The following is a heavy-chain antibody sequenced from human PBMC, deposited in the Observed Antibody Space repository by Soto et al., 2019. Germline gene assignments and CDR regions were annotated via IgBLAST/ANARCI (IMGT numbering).Heavy chain of an antibody. D-gene: IGHD3-3*01. CDR1: GFTFDDYT. CDR2: ISWDGGST. J-gene: IGHJ6*02. V-gene: IGHV3-43*01. CDR3: AKDRSSRAHDSILDV. Sequence: GGSLRLSCAASGFTFDDYTMHWARQAPGKGLEWVSLISWDGGSTYYADSVKGRFTISRDNSKNSLYLQMNSLRTEDTALYYCAKDRSSRAHDSILDVWGQGTTVPVYS.